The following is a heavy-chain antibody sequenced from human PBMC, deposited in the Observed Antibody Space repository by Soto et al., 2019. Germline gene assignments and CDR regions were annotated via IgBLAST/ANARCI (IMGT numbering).Heavy chain of an antibody. Sequence: SVKVSCKASGGTFSSYAISWVRQAPGQGLEWMGGIIPIFGTADYAQKFQGRVTITADESTSTAYMELSSLRSEDTAVYYCARDLEGCSSTSCSQYYYGMDVWGQGTTVTVSS. CDR3: ARDLEGCSSTSCSQYYYGMDV. CDR1: GGTFSSYA. CDR2: IIPIFGTA. V-gene: IGHV1-69*13. J-gene: IGHJ6*02. D-gene: IGHD2-2*01.